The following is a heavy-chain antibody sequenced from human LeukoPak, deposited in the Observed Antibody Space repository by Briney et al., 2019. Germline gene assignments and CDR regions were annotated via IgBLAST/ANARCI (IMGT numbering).Heavy chain of an antibody. V-gene: IGHV4-30-4*08. CDR2: IYYSGST. CDR3: ARESRLHDSSDAFDI. Sequence: PSETLSLTCTVSGGSISSGDYYWSWIRQPPGKGLEWIGYIYYSGSTYYNPSLKSRVTISVDTSKNQFSLKLNSVTAADAAVYYCARESRLHDSSDAFDIWGQGTMVTVSS. CDR1: GGSISSGDYY. D-gene: IGHD3-22*01. J-gene: IGHJ3*02.